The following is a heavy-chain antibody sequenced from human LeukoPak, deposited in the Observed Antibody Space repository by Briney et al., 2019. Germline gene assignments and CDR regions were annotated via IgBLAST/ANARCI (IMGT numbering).Heavy chain of an antibody. V-gene: IGHV3-53*01. Sequence: GGSLRLSCAASGFTVSSSYMYWVRQAPGKGLEWVSFFYRGETTYYAESVRGRFTISRDISKNTLYLLMNSLIPEDTAVYYCAKLVHQWSVREDYWGQGTLVTVSS. CDR3: AKLVHQWSVREDY. CDR1: GFTVSSSY. J-gene: IGHJ4*02. D-gene: IGHD3-3*01. CDR2: FYRGETT.